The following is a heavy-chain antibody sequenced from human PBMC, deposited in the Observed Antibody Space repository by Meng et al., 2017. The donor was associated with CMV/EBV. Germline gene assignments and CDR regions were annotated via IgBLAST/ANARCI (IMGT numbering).Heavy chain of an antibody. J-gene: IGHJ5*02. CDR1: GGSISSYY. V-gene: IGHV4-4*07. CDR3: ARDLMNCSSTSCANWFDP. Sequence: VQRLEAGPGLVKPSEPLSLTCTVSGGSISSYYWSWIRQPAGKGLEWIGRIYTSGSTNYNPSLKSRVTMSVDTSKNQFSLKLSSVTAADTAVYYCARDLMNCSSTSCANWFDPWGQGTLVTVSS. D-gene: IGHD2-2*01. CDR2: IYTSGST.